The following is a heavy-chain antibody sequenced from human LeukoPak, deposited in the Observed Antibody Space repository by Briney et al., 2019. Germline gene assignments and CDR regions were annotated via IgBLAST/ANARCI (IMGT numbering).Heavy chain of an antibody. Sequence: PSETLSLTCTVSGGSISSSSYYWGWIRQPPGKGLEWIGSIYYSGSTYYNPSLKSRVTISIDTSKNQFSLKLSSVTAADTVVFYCARTLYSSSWFFDYWGQGTLVTVSS. J-gene: IGHJ4*02. D-gene: IGHD6-13*01. V-gene: IGHV4-39*01. CDR3: ARTLYSSSWFFDY. CDR2: IYYSGST. CDR1: GGSISSSSYY.